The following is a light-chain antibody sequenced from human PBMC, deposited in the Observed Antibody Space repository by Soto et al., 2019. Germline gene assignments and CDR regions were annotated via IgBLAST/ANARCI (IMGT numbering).Light chain of an antibody. CDR2: AES. V-gene: IGKV1-39*01. CDR1: QNIGSY. Sequence: DIQMTQSPPSLSASVGDRVTVTCRASQNIGSYINWYQQIPGKAPKVLVYAESTLQSGVPSRFSGSGSGTYFALTISGLKPEDFASYYCQQSYTTPRTFGQGTKLEI. J-gene: IGKJ2*01. CDR3: QQSYTTPRT.